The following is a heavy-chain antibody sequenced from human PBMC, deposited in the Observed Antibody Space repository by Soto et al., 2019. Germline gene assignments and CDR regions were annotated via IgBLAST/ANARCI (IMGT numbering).Heavy chain of an antibody. V-gene: IGHV1-69*08. D-gene: IGHD2-2*01. J-gene: IGHJ4*02. CDR2: IIPIRGIA. CDR3: ARDLYMGCSSTSWYD. CDR1: GGTFSSYT. Sequence: QVQLVQSGAEVKKPGSSVKVSCKASGGTFSSYTISWVRQAPGQGLDWMGRIIPIRGIANYAQKFQGRVKITADKATSTAYMELTSLRSEDTALYYDARDLYMGCSSTSWYDWGQGTLVTVSS.